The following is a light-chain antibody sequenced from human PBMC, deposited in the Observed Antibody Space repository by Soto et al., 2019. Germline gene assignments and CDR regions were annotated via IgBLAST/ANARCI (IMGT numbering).Light chain of an antibody. J-gene: IGKJ1*01. CDR2: KAS. V-gene: IGKV1-5*03. CDR3: QHYNTYPWT. Sequence: DIQMTQSPSTLSASVGDRVTVTCRASQSISSWLAWYQQKAGKATKLLIYKASALESGVPSRFSGSGSGTEFTLTISSLEPEDFATYYCQHYNTYPWTFGQGTKVEIK. CDR1: QSISSW.